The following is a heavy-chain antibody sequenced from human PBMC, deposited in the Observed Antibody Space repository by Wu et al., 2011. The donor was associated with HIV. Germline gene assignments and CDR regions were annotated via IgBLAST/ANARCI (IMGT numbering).Heavy chain of an antibody. CDR1: GYTFTSYY. D-gene: IGHD2-15*01. V-gene: IGHV1-46*01. Sequence: QVQLVQSGAEVKKPGASVKVSCKASGYTFTSYYMHWVRQAPGQGLEWMGIINPSGGSTSYAQKFQGRVTMTRDTSTSTVYMELSSLRSEDTAVYYCARGSPGYCSGGSCRNWYFDLWGRGTLVTVSS. CDR2: INPSGGST. J-gene: IGHJ2*01. CDR3: ARGSPGYCSGGSCRNWYFDL.